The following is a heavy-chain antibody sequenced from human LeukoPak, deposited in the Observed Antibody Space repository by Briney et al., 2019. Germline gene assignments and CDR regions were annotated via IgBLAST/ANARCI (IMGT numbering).Heavy chain of an antibody. CDR2: ISGSGGST. CDR1: GFTISSYA. D-gene: IGHD6-13*01. Sequence: GGSLRLSCAASGFTISSYAMNWVRQAPGKGLEWVSAISGSGGSTYYADSVKGRFTISRDNSKNTLYLQMNSLRAEDTAVYYCARETTCIAAAETYYYYGMDVWAKGPRSPSP. CDR3: ARETTCIAAAETYYYYGMDV. V-gene: IGHV3-23*01. J-gene: IGHJ6*02.